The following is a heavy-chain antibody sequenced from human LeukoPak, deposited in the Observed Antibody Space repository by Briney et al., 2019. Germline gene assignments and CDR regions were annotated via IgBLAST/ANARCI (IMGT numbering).Heavy chain of an antibody. D-gene: IGHD3-16*02. CDR3: ARDRNIEISYYFDY. CDR1: RFTFSSYA. Sequence: PGRSLRLSCAASRFTFSSYAMHWVRQAPGKGLEWVAVISYDGSNKYYADSVKGRFTISRDNSKNTLYLQMNSLRAEDTAVYYCARDRNIEISYYFDYWGQGTLVTVSS. J-gene: IGHJ4*02. V-gene: IGHV3-30-3*01. CDR2: ISYDGSNK.